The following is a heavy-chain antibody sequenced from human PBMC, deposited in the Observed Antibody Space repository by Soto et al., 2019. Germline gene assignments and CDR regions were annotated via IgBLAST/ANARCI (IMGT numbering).Heavy chain of an antibody. J-gene: IGHJ4*02. CDR2: IYPSDSDV. V-gene: IGHV5-51*01. Sequence: GESLKISCKGFGYSFVHYWIVWVRQTPGTGLEWMGLIYPSDSDVRYSPSFQGQVTISADKSINTAYLQWSGLKASDTAMYYCARPRDYSTSLSFLYWGQGTQVTVSS. CDR3: ARPRDYSTSLSFLY. CDR1: GYSFVHYW. D-gene: IGHD6-6*01.